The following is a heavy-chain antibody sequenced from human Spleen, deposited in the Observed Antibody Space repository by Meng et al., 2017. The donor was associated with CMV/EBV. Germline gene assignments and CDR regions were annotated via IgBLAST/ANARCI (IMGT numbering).Heavy chain of an antibody. CDR3: AKTQLLWFGKSVV. J-gene: IGHJ4*02. V-gene: IGHV4-38-2*02. D-gene: IGHD3-10*01. CDR1: GYSISSGYY. Sequence: GSLRLSCTVSGYSISSGYYWGWLRQPPGKGLEWMGSIYHSGITFYKPSLNSRITISVDTSKNFFSLNLSSVTAADTAVYYCAKTQLLWFGKSVVWGQGTLVTVSS. CDR2: IYHSGIT.